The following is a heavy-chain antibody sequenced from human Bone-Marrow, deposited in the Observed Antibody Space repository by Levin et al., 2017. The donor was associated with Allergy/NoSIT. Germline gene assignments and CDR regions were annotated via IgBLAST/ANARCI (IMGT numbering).Heavy chain of an antibody. CDR1: GFTFSDYY. CDR2: ISSSSTYT. D-gene: IGHD6-19*01. CDR3: ARDYGSGWYGFFQH. Sequence: GGSLRLSCAASGFTFSDYYMSWIRQAPGKGLEWISYISSSSTYTKYADSVKGRFTISRDNAKNSLYLQMNSVRAEDTAVYYCARDYGSGWYGFFQHWGQGTLVTVSS. V-gene: IGHV3-11*05. J-gene: IGHJ1*01.